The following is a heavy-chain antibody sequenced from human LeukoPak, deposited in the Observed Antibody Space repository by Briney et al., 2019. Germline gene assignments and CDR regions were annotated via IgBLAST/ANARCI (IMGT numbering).Heavy chain of an antibody. Sequence: SETLSLTCTVSGGSISSSSYYWGWIRQPPGKGLEWIGEINHSGSTNYNPSLKSRVTISVDTSKNQFSLKLSSVTAADTAVYYCARGPAAVVVVITTAYYYGMDVWGQGTTVTVSS. D-gene: IGHD3-22*01. CDR2: INHSGST. V-gene: IGHV4-39*07. CDR3: ARGPAAVVVVITTAYYYGMDV. CDR1: GGSISSSSYY. J-gene: IGHJ6*02.